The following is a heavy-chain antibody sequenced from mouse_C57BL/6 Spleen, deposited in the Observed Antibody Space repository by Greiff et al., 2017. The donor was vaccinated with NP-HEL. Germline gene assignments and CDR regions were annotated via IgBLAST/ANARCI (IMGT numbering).Heavy chain of an antibody. CDR3: ARVGESYYAMDY. D-gene: IGHD2-13*01. CDR1: GFTFSSYA. J-gene: IGHJ4*01. Sequence: EVMLVESGGGLVKPGGSLKLSCAASGFTFSSYAMSWVRQTPEKRLEWVATISDGGSYTYYPDNVKGRFTISRDNAKNNLYLQMSHLKSEDTAMYYCARVGESYYAMDYWGQGTSVTVSS. CDR2: ISDGGSYT. V-gene: IGHV5-4*03.